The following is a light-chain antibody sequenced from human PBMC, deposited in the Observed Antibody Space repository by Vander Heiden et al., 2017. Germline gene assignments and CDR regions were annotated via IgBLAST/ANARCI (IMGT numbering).Light chain of an antibody. CDR3: QVWDSTSDHVV. CDR2: DDS. J-gene: IGLJ2*01. Sequence: SYVLTQLPPLSVAPGQTARITCGGNNIGIKRVHWYQQKPGQAPVLVVYDDSDRPSGIPERFSGSNPGNTATLTISGVEAGDEADYYCQVWDSTSDHVVFGGGTKLTVL. V-gene: IGLV3-21*02. CDR1: NIGIKR.